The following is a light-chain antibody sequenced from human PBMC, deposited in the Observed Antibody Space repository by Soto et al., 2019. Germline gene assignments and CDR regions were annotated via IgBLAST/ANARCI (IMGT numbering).Light chain of an antibody. CDR3: AEWDDRLNGPGHV. Sequence: QSVLTQPPSASETPGQRVTISRSGSSSNIGSNTVNWYQQLPGTAPKLLIYRNNQRPSGVPDRFSDSRSGTSASLAISGLQAEDEAHYYWAEWDDRLNGPGHVFRRGTKVTF. J-gene: IGLJ1*01. CDR1: SSNIGSNT. V-gene: IGLV1-44*01. CDR2: RNN.